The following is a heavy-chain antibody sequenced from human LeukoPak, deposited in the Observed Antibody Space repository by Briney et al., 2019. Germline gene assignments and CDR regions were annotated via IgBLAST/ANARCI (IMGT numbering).Heavy chain of an antibody. J-gene: IGHJ3*02. CDR1: GFTFGDYA. CDR3: TSGSLHYYDSSSYYEAPKDAFDI. V-gene: IGHV3-49*03. D-gene: IGHD3-22*01. Sequence: PGGSLRLSCTASGFTFGDYAMSWFRQAPGKGLEWVGFIRSKAYGGTTEYAASVKGRFTISRDDSKSIAYLQMNSLKTEDTAVYYCTSGSLHYYDSSSYYEAPKDAFDIWGQGTMVTVSS. CDR2: IRSKAYGGTT.